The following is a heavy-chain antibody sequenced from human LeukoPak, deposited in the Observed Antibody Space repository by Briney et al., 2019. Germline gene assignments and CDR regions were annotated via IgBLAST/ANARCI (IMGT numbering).Heavy chain of an antibody. Sequence: GGSLRLSCAASGFTFSSYSMNWVRQAPGKGLEWVSSISSSSSSYIYYADSVKGRFTISRDNAKNSLYLQMNSLRAEDTAVYYCASGYSGYDSGDYWGQGTLVTVSS. CDR2: ISSSSSSYI. J-gene: IGHJ4*02. V-gene: IGHV3-21*01. CDR1: GFTFSSYS. D-gene: IGHD5-12*01. CDR3: ASGYSGYDSGDY.